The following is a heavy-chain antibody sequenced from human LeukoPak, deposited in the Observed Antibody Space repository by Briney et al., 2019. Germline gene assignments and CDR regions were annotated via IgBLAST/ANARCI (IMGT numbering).Heavy chain of an antibody. J-gene: IGHJ6*04. Sequence: GGALRLSCAASGFTFSTYEMNWVRQAPGKGLEWGSYIGSSDTMYYADSVKGRFTISRDNAKNSIYLQMNTLRAEDTGIYYCAREGRSGYALAGYSGMDVWGKGTPVTVSS. V-gene: IGHV3-48*03. CDR1: GFTFSTYE. D-gene: IGHD5-12*01. CDR2: IGSSDTM. CDR3: AREGRSGYALAGYSGMDV.